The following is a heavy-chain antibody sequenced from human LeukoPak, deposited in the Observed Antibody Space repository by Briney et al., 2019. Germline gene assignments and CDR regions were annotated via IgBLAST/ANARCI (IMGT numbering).Heavy chain of an antibody. J-gene: IGHJ4*02. V-gene: IGHV3-21*01. CDR2: ISSSSSYI. CDR1: GFTFSSCS. CDR3: ARSPSGGQEDY. D-gene: IGHD4-23*01. Sequence: GGSLRLSCAASGFTFSSCSMNWVRQAPGKGLEWVSSISSSSSYIYYADSVKGRFTISRDNAKNSLYLQMNSLRAEDTAVYYCARSPSGGQEDYWGQGTLVTVSS.